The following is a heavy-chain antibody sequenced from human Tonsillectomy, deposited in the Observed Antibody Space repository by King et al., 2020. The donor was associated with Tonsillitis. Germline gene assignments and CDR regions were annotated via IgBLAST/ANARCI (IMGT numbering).Heavy chain of an antibody. V-gene: IGHV4-59*01. CDR3: ARSGSGSAVGDQ. CDR2: IYYTGGT. CDR1: GGSISTYY. J-gene: IGHJ4*02. D-gene: IGHD1-26*01. Sequence: QLQESGPGLVKPSETLSLTCTVSGGSISTYYWSWIRQPPGKGLEWIGYIYYTGGTICNPSLKSRVTISLDTSKNQFFLRRSSLTAAETAVYYCARSGSGSAVGDQWGQGTLVTVSS.